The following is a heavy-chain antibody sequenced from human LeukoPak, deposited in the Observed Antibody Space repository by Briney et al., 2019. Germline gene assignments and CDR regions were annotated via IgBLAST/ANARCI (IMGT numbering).Heavy chain of an antibody. Sequence: GASVKVSCKASGGTFSSYAISWVRQAPGQGLEWIGWISAYNGNTNYAQKLQGRVTMTTDTSTSTAYMELRSLRSDDTAVYYCARDLGLIVGATPDYWGQGTLVTVSS. J-gene: IGHJ4*02. D-gene: IGHD1-26*01. CDR2: ISAYNGNT. CDR3: ARDLGLIVGATPDY. CDR1: GGTFSSYA. V-gene: IGHV1-18*01.